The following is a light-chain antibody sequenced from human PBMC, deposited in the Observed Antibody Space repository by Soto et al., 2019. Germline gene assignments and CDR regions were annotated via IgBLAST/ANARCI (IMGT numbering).Light chain of an antibody. CDR1: SSDVGGYNY. J-gene: IGLJ2*01. V-gene: IGLV2-14*01. CDR3: SSFTSRSTLI. CDR2: GVR. Sequence: QSALTQPASVSGSPGQSITISCTGTSSDVGGYNYVSWYQQHPGKAPKLMIYGVRNRPSGIPLRFSASKSGNAASLTISGLQAEDEAHYYCSSFTSRSTLIFGGGTKLTVL.